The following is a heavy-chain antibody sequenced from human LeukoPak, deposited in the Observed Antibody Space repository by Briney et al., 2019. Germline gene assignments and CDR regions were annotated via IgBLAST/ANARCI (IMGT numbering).Heavy chain of an antibody. V-gene: IGHV1-18*01. J-gene: IGHJ3*02. CDR2: ISPYNGNT. CDR3: ARDVAPGTASRDDAFDI. Sequence: ASVKVSCKASGYTFTSYGINWVRQAPGQGLEWMGWISPYNGNTNYAQNLQGRVTMTTDTSTRTAYMEVRGLRSDDTAVYYCARDVAPGTASRDDAFDIWGQGTTVTVSS. CDR1: GYTFTSYG. D-gene: IGHD3-10*01.